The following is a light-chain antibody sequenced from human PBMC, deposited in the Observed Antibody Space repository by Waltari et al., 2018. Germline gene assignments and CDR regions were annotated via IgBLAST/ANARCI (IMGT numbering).Light chain of an antibody. CDR3: ATWDDKLNGVL. V-gene: IGLV1-44*01. CDR2: SNY. J-gene: IGLJ3*02. CDR1: SSNIGVND. Sequence: QSALTQRPSLSGTPGQGVTISCSGASSNIGVNDVNWYQQFPGTAPKLLLYSNYRRPSGVPARFSGSKSGISASLAISGLQSEDEADYYCATWDDKLNGVLFGGGIKLTVL.